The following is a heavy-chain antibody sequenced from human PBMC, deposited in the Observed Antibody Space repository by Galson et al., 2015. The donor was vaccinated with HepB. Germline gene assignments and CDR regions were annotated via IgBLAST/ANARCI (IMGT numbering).Heavy chain of an antibody. V-gene: IGHV3-21*01. CDR3: ARDSLGGWPPGAVWFDP. D-gene: IGHD3-16*01. Sequence: SLRLSCAASGFTFSSYSMNWVRQAPGKGLEWVSSISSSSSYIYYADSVKGRFTISRDNAKNSLYLQMNSLRAEDTAVYYCARDSLGGWPPGAVWFDPWGQGTLVTVSS. J-gene: IGHJ5*02. CDR1: GFTFSSYS. CDR2: ISSSSSYI.